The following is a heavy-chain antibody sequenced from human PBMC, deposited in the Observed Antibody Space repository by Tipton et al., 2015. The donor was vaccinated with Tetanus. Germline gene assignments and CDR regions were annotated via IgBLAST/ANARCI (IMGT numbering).Heavy chain of an antibody. V-gene: IGHV4-31*03. D-gene: IGHD6-6*01. CDR2: IYYSVST. CDR3: ARDQARGARGWNYFDH. CDR1: GGSVSSGGYY. Sequence: GLVKPSQTLSLTCTVSGGSVSSGGYYWSWIRQHPGKGLAWIGAIYYSVSTYYNPSLKSRVTISVDTSKNQFSLRLNSVTAAVTAVYYCARDQARGARGWNYFDHWGQGTRVTVSS. J-gene: IGHJ4*02.